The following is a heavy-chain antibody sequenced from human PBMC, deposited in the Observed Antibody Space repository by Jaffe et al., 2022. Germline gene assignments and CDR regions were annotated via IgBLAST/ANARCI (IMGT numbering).Heavy chain of an antibody. CDR2: IYPGDSDT. D-gene: IGHD2-15*01. CDR3: ARLSKSGYCSGGSCYPDAFDI. V-gene: IGHV5-51*03. Sequence: EVQLVQSGAEVKKPGESLKISCKGSGYSFTSYWIGWVRQMPGKGLEWMGIIYPGDSDTRYSPSFQGQVTISADKSISTAYLQWSSLKASDTAMYYCARLSKSGYCSGGSCYPDAFDIWGQGTMVTVSS. J-gene: IGHJ3*02. CDR1: GYSFTSYW.